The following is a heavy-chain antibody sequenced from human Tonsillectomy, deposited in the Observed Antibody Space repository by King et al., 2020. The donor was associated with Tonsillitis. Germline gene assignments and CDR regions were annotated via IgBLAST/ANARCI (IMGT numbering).Heavy chain of an antibody. D-gene: IGHD3-10*01. J-gene: IGHJ4*02. CDR2: ISYDGSNK. CDR3: AKGKPFVYYYGSGTDSSFDY. V-gene: IGHV3-30*18. CDR1: GFTFSSYG. Sequence: VQLVESGGGVVQPGRSLRLSCAASGFTFSSYGMHWVRQAPGKGLEWVAVISYDGSNKYYADSVKGRFTISRDNSKNTLYLQMNSLRAEDTAVYYCAKGKPFVYYYGSGTDSSFDYWGQGPLVTVPS.